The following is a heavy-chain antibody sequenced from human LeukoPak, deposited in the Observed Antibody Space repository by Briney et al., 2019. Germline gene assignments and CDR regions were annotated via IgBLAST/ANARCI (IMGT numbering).Heavy chain of an antibody. Sequence: GGSLRLSCAASGFTFSSYWMSWVRQAPGKGLEWVANIKQDGSEKYYVDSVKGRFTISRDNAKNSLYLQMNSLRAEDTAVYYCARVGYDYVWGSYRLHYYFDYWGQGTPVTVSS. CDR3: ARVGYDYVWGSYRLHYYFDY. CDR2: IKQDGSEK. CDR1: GFTFSSYW. J-gene: IGHJ4*02. V-gene: IGHV3-7*01. D-gene: IGHD3-16*02.